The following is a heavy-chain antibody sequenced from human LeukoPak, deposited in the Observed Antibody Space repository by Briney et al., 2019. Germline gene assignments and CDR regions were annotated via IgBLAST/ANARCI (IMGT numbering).Heavy chain of an antibody. J-gene: IGHJ3*02. CDR3: ARTLVVINDAFDI. D-gene: IGHD3-22*01. V-gene: IGHV1-2*02. Sequence: GASVKVSCKASGYTFTGYYIHWVRQAPGQGLDLMGWINPNSGDTHYEQKFQGRVSMTGDTSISTAYMELSRLRSDDTAVYYCARTLVVINDAFDIWGQGTMVTVSS. CDR1: GYTFTGYY. CDR2: INPNSGDT.